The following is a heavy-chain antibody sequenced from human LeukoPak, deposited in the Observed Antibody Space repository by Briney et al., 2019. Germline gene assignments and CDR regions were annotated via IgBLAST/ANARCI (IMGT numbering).Heavy chain of an antibody. V-gene: IGHV3-23*01. CDR3: AKAYDSNGHYYFDY. Sequence: GGSVRLSCAASGFTFSSYAMSWVRQAPGKGLEWVSAISGSGGSTYYADSVKGRFTISRDNSKNTLYLQMNSLRAEDTAVYYCAKAYDSNGHYYFDYWGQGTLVTVSS. CDR2: ISGSGGST. D-gene: IGHD3-22*01. J-gene: IGHJ4*01. CDR1: GFTFSSYA.